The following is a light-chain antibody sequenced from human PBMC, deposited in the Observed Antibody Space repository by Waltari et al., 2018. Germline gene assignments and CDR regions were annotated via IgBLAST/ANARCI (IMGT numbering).Light chain of an antibody. CDR1: SGDVGGYNY. J-gene: IGLJ1*01. CDR2: DVI. CDR3: SSYTSPTTRYI. V-gene: IGLV2-14*01. Sequence: QSALTQPASVSGSPGQSITISCTGTSGDVGGYNYVSWYQQHPGRAPKLIIYDVINRPSGVSARFSVSKSGNTASLTISGLQAEDEAEYYCSSYTSPTTRYIFGTGTKVSVL.